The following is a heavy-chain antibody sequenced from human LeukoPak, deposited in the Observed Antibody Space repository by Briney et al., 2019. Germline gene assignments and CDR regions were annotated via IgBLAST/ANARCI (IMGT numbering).Heavy chain of an antibody. Sequence: SETLSLTCAVSGGSIRNNNWWSWVRQPPGKGLEWIGETFHSRHTNYNQSLKSRVTISIDTSKNQFSLTLSSVTAADTAVYYCARISGLPYFDYWGQGTLVTVSS. CDR3: ARISGLPYFDY. CDR2: TFHSRHT. CDR1: GGSIRNNNW. V-gene: IGHV4-4*02. J-gene: IGHJ4*02. D-gene: IGHD1-26*01.